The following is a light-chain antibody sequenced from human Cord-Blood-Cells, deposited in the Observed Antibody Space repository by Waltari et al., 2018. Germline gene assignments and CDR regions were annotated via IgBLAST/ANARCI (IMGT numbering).Light chain of an antibody. J-gene: IGLJ2*01. V-gene: IGLV2-14*01. Sequence: QSALTQPASVSGSPGQSITISCTGTSSDVGGYNYVSWYQQHPGKAPKLMIYDVSNRPSGFSNRFSCSKSGNTASLTISGLQAEDEADYYCSSYTSSSTLDVVFGGGTKLTVL. CDR2: DVS. CDR1: SSDVGGYNY. CDR3: SSYTSSSTLDVV.